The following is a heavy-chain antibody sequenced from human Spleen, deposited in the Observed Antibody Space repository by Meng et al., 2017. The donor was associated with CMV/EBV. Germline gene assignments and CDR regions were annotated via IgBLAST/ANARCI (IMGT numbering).Heavy chain of an antibody. D-gene: IGHD2-8*01. Sequence: GESLKISCAASGFTFSDYYMSWIRQAPGKGLEWVSYISSSGSTIYYADSVKGRFTISRDNAKSSLYLQMNSLRAEDTAVYYCARGLVYSYGMDVWGQGTTVTVSS. J-gene: IGHJ6*02. V-gene: IGHV3-11*01. CDR2: ISSSGSTI. CDR3: ARGLVYSYGMDV. CDR1: GFTFSDYY.